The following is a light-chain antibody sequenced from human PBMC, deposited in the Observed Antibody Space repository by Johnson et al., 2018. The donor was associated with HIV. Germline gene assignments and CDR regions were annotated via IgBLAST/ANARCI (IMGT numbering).Light chain of an antibody. CDR1: SSNIGNNY. V-gene: IGLV1-51*01. J-gene: IGLJ1*01. Sequence: QSVLTQPPSVSAAPGQKVTISCSGSSSNIGNNYVSWYQHLTGRAPKLLIYDNNKRPSGIPDRFSGSKSGTSATLGITGLRTGDEADYYCGTWDSSLSAGVFGPGTRGTVL. CDR3: GTWDSSLSAGV. CDR2: DNN.